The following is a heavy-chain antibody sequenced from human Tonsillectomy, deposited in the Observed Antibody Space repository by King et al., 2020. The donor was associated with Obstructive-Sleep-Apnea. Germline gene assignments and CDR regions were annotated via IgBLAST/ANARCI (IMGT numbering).Heavy chain of an antibody. CDR1: GGSISSGGYY. CDR2: IYYSGST. CDR3: AREGLAFQYYFDY. Sequence: QLQESGPGLVKPSQTLSLTCTVSGGSISSGGYYWSWIRQHPGKGLEWIGYIYYSGSTYYNPSLKSRVTISVDTSKNQFSLKLSSVTAADTAVYYCAREGLAFQYYFDYWGQGTLVTVSS. D-gene: IGHD2/OR15-2a*01. J-gene: IGHJ4*02. V-gene: IGHV4-31*03.